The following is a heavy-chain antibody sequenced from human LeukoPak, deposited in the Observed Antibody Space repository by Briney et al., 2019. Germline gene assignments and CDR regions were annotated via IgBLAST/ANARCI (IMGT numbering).Heavy chain of an antibody. CDR1: GYTFTSYA. CDR3: ARLDIVSWYFDL. D-gene: IGHD2-2*03. V-gene: IGHV1-3*01. Sequence: ASVKVSCKASGYTFTSYAMHWVRQAPGQRLEWMGWINAGNGNTKYSQKFQGRVTITRDTSASTAYMELSSLRSEDTAVYYCARLDIVSWYFDLWGRGTLVTVSS. CDR2: INAGNGNT. J-gene: IGHJ2*01.